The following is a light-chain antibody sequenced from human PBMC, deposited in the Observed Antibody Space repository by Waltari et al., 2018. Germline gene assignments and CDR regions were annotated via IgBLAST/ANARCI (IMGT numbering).Light chain of an antibody. CDR2: DTS. CDR1: QSVSRT. V-gene: IGKV3-20*01. CDR3: QKYGTLPAT. Sequence: EIVLTQSPGTLSLSPGESATLPCRASQSVSRTLAWYQQKPGQAPRLLIYDTSTRATGIPDRFSGSGFGTDFSLTISRLEPEDFAVYYCQKYGTLPATFGQGTKVEIK. J-gene: IGKJ1*01.